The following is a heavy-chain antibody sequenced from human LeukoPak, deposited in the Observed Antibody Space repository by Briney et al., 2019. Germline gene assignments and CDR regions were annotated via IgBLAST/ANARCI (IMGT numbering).Heavy chain of an antibody. Sequence: PGGSLRLSCAASGFTFSSYGMHWVRQAPGKGLEWVAVISYDGSNKYYADSVKGRSTISRDNSKNTLYLQMNSLRAEDTAVYYCAKDRGSSGPDYWGQGTLVTVSS. CDR3: AKDRGSSGPDY. CDR2: ISYDGSNK. V-gene: IGHV3-30*18. CDR1: GFTFSSYG. J-gene: IGHJ4*02. D-gene: IGHD3-22*01.